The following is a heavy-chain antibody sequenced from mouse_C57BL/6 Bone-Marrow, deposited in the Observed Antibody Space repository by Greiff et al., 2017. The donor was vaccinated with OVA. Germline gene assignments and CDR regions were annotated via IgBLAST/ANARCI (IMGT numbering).Heavy chain of an antibody. V-gene: IGHV14-2*01. CDR3: ARGGGYYGSSYFFDD. CDR2: IDPEDGAT. D-gene: IGHD1-1*01. J-gene: IGHJ2*01. CDR1: GFNIKDYY. Sequence: VQLQQSGAELVQPGASVKLSCTASGFNIKDYYMHWVKQRTEQGLEWIGRIDPEDGATTYAPQFQGKATLTADTSSNTAYLQLSSLTSEDTAVYYCARGGGYYGSSYFFDDWGQGTTLTVSS.